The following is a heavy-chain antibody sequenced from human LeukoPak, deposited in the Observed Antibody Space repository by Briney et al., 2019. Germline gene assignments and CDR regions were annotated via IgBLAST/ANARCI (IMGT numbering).Heavy chain of an antibody. J-gene: IGHJ4*02. V-gene: IGHV4-30-2*01. CDR1: GDSISSDDYY. D-gene: IGHD3-9*01. CDR2: IHHSGSI. Sequence: SETLSLTCTVSGDSISSDDYYWSWIRQPPGKGPEWIGYIHHSGSIYYTPSLKSRVTISLDRSKNQFSLTLTSVTAADTAVYYCARSPLTGRIAYHFDNWGRGTLVTVSS. CDR3: ARSPLTGRIAYHFDN.